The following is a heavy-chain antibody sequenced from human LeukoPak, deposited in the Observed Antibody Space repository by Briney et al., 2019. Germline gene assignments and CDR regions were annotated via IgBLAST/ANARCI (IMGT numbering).Heavy chain of an antibody. Sequence: SETLSLTCAVYGGSFSGYYWSWIRQPPGKGLEWIGEINHSGSTNYNPSPKSRVTISVDTSKNQFSLRLSSVTAADTADYYCARAQGNGLIDFWGQGTLVTVSS. CDR1: GGSFSGYY. CDR3: ARAQGNGLIDF. D-gene: IGHD3/OR15-3a*01. CDR2: INHSGST. J-gene: IGHJ4*02. V-gene: IGHV4-34*01.